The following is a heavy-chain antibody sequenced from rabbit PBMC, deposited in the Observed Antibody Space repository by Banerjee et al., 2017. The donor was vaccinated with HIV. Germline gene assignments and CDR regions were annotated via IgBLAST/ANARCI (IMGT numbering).Heavy chain of an antibody. CDR3: ARDPSAGYFNL. CDR1: GFDLSSSYY. D-gene: IGHD4-2*01. J-gene: IGHJ4*01. Sequence: QEQLEESGGGLVKPEGSLTLTCKASGFDLSSSYYMCWVRQAPGKGLELIACIYAGSSGNTYYASWVNGRFTISRSTSLNTVDLKMTSLTAADTATYFCARDPSAGYFNLWGQGTLVTVS. V-gene: IGHV1S43*01. CDR2: IYAGSSGNT.